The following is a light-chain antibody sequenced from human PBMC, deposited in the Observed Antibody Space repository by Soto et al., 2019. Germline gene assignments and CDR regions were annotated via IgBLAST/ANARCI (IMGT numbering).Light chain of an antibody. CDR1: QSVRSN. J-gene: IGKJ1*01. V-gene: IGKV3-15*01. Sequence: EIVMTQSPATLSVSPGERATLSCRASQSVRSNLAWYQQKPGQAPRLLIYGASTRATGIPARFSGSGSGTEFTFTISSLQSEDFAVYYCLQYNNRVPTFGQGTKVEIK. CDR2: GAS. CDR3: LQYNNRVPT.